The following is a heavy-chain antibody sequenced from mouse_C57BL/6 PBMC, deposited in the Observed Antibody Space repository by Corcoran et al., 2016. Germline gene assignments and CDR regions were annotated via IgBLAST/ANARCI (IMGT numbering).Heavy chain of an antibody. CDR1: GYTFTTYG. J-gene: IGHJ3*01. CDR2: INTYSGVP. D-gene: IGHD1-1*01. CDR3: ASTTVVAWFAY. Sequence: QIQLVQSGPELKKPGETVKISCKASGYTFTTYGMSWVKQAPGKGLKWMGWINTYSGVPTYADDFKGRFAFSLETSASTAYLQINNLKNEDTATYFCASTTVVAWFAYWGQGTLVTVSA. V-gene: IGHV9-3*01.